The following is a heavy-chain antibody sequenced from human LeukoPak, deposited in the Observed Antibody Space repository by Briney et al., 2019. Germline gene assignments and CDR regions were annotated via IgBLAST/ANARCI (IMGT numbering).Heavy chain of an antibody. V-gene: IGHV4-39*01. CDR1: GGSISSSSYY. CDR3: ARHRMYYYDTSGRGVADAFDF. CDR2: IYYSGST. Sequence: PSETLSLTCTVSGGSISSSSYYWVWIRQPPGKGLEWIGSIYYSGSTYYNPSLKSRVTISVDTSKNQFSLKLSSVTAADTAVFYCARHRMYYYDTSGRGVADAFDFWGQGTMVTVSS. D-gene: IGHD3-22*01. J-gene: IGHJ3*01.